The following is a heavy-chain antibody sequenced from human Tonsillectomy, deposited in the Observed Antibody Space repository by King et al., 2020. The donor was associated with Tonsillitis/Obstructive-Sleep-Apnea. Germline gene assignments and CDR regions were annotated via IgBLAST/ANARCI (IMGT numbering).Heavy chain of an antibody. D-gene: IGHD3-3*01. CDR2: IYDSGST. CDR1: GGSISSYY. Sequence: QLQESGPGLVKPSETLSLTCTVSGGSISSYYWSWIRQPPGKGLEWIGYIYDSGSTNYNPSLKSRVTISIDTSKNQFSLKLSSVTAADTAVYYCARAVLDWSGYWDYWGQGTLVTVSS. CDR3: ARAVLDWSGYWDY. V-gene: IGHV4-59*01. J-gene: IGHJ4*02.